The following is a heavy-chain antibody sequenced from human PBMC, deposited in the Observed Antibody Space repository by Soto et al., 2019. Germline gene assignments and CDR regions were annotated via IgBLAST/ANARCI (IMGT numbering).Heavy chain of an antibody. D-gene: IGHD3-22*01. CDR1: GFTFSSYG. V-gene: IGHV3-33*01. Sequence: PGGSLRLSCAASGFTFSSYGMHWVRQAPGKGLEWVAVIWYDGSNKYYADSVKGRFTISRDNSKNTLYLQMNSLRAEDTAVYYCARDSDGYYSNFDYWGQGTLVTVSS. CDR2: IWYDGSNK. CDR3: ARDSDGYYSNFDY. J-gene: IGHJ4*02.